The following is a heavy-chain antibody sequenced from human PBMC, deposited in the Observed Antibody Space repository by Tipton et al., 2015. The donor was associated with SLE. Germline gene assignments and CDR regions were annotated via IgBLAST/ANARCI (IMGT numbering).Heavy chain of an antibody. CDR1: GYTFTSYA. V-gene: IGHV1-3*01. J-gene: IGHJ5*02. CDR3: ARESRFLEWLRFDP. D-gene: IGHD3-3*01. Sequence: QLVQSGAEVKKPGASVKVSCKASGYTFTSYAMHWVRQAPGQRLEWMGWINAGNGNTKYSQKFQGRVTIARDTSASTAYMELSSLRSEDTAVYYCARESRFLEWLRFDPCGQGTLFTVSS. CDR2: INAGNGNT.